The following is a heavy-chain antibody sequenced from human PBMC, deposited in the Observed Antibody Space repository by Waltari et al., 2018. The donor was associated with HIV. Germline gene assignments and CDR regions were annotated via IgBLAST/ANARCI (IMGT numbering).Heavy chain of an antibody. Sequence: QVRLVPSGAEGKNPGASVRVSCRTSGYHFADYHIYWVRQAPGEGLEWLGWISPSSGAADYAQKFQGWVSLTRDTSSETVYLTLNRLRSEDTAIYFCARGESTTWANLDFWGQGTLVSVST. J-gene: IGHJ4*02. CDR3: ARGESTTWANLDF. CDR1: GYHFADYH. D-gene: IGHD1-26*01. V-gene: IGHV1-2*04. CDR2: ISPSSGAA.